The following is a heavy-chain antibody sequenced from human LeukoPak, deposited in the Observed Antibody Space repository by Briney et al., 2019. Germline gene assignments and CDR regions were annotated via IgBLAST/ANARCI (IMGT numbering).Heavy chain of an antibody. V-gene: IGHV5-51*01. CDR3: ARPLPSGMVATGFDY. Sequence: GESLKISCKGSGYSFTSYWIGWVRQMPGKGLEWMGIIYPGDSDTRYSPSFQGQVTISADKSISTAYLQWSSLKASDTAMYYCARPLPSGMVATGFDYWGQGTLVTVSS. D-gene: IGHD5-12*01. CDR1: GYSFTSYW. J-gene: IGHJ4*02. CDR2: IYPGDSDT.